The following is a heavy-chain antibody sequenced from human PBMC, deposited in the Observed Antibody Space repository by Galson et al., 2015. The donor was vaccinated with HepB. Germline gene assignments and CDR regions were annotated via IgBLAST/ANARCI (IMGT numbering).Heavy chain of an antibody. D-gene: IGHD3-22*01. CDR3: ARDFYDRSGDYYGYYYGMDV. Sequence: LSLTCLVSDGSISSSFYDWGWIRQPPGKGLEWIGSISYSGSTYYNPSLKSRVTISIDTSKNQLSLKVSSVTAADTAVYYCARDFYDRSGDYYGYYYGMDVWGQGTTVTVSS. CDR1: DGSISSSFYD. V-gene: IGHV4-39*07. CDR2: ISYSGST. J-gene: IGHJ6*02.